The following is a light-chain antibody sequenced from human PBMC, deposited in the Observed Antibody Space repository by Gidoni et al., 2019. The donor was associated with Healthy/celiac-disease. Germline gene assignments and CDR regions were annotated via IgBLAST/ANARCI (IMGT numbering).Light chain of an antibody. J-gene: IGKJ2*01. CDR3: QQYDNLPRYT. Sequence: DIQLPPSPSSLSASVGDRVTITCQASQDISNYLNWYQQKPGKAPKLLIYDASNLETGVPSRFSGSGSGTDFTFTISSLQPEDIATYYCQQYDNLPRYTFGQGTKLEIK. CDR1: QDISNY. CDR2: DAS. V-gene: IGKV1-33*01.